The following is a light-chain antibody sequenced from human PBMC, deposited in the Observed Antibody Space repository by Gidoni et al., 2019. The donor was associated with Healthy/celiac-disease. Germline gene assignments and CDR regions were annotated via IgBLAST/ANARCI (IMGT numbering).Light chain of an antibody. CDR2: GKN. J-gene: IGLJ2*01. Sequence: SELTQDPAVSVALGQTVRIPCQGDSLRSYYASWYQQKPGQAPVLVIYGKNNRPSGIPDRFSGSSSGNTASLTITGAQAEDEADYYCNSRDSSGNHLVFGGGTKLTVL. CDR1: SLRSYY. V-gene: IGLV3-19*01. CDR3: NSRDSSGNHLV.